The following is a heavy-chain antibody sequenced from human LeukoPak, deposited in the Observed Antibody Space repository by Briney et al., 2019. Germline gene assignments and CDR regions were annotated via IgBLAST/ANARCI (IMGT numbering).Heavy chain of an antibody. V-gene: IGHV4-59*01. Sequence: EPSETLSLTCTVSGGSINSYYWSWIRQPPGKGLEWIGYIYYSGSTNHNPSLKSRVTMSVDTSKNQFSLKLSSVTAADTAVYYCARIRYSNYSLDYWGRGTLVTVSS. J-gene: IGHJ4*02. CDR3: ARIRYSNYSLDY. CDR2: IYYSGST. D-gene: IGHD4-11*01. CDR1: GGSINSYY.